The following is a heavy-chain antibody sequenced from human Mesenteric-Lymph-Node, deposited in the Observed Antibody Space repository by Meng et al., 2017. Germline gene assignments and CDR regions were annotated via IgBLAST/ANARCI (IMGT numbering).Heavy chain of an antibody. CDR2: IYHSGST. CDR3: ARVSSGWDYFDY. J-gene: IGHJ4*02. V-gene: IGHV4-34*01. CDR1: GGSLSDYC. D-gene: IGHD6-19*01. Sequence: QVQLQQWGAGPLKPSGTLLVTCAVYGGSLSDYCCHWIRQLPGKGLEWIGEIYHSGSTNYNPSLKRRVIISIDTSKNQFSLNLRSVTAADTAVYYCARVSSGWDYFDYWGQGTLVTVSS.